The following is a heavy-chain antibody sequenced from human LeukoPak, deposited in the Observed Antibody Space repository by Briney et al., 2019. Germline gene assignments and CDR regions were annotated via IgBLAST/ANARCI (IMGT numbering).Heavy chain of an antibody. CDR2: INQDGSEK. Sequence: GGSLRLSCAASGFTFSTFWMSWVRQAPGKGLEWVANINQDGSEKCYVGSMKGRFTVSRDNAKNSLYLQMDSLRAEDTAVYYCARGGTFVSDYWGQGTLVTVSS. V-gene: IGHV3-7*01. CDR3: ARGGTFVSDY. D-gene: IGHD1-1*01. J-gene: IGHJ4*02. CDR1: GFTFSTFW.